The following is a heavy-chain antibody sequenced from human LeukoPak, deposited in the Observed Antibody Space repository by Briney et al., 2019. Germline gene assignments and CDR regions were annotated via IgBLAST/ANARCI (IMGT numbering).Heavy chain of an antibody. J-gene: IGHJ4*02. V-gene: IGHV4-59*01. CDR3: ARTFDRRRQYYFDY. CDR2: IYYSGST. Sequence: PSETLSLTCTVSGGSISSYYWSWIRQPPGKRLEWIGYIYYSGSTNYNPSLKSRVTISVDTSKNQFSLKLSSVTAADTAVYYCARTFDRRRQYYFDYWGQGTLVTVSS. D-gene: IGHD3-9*01. CDR1: GGSISSYY.